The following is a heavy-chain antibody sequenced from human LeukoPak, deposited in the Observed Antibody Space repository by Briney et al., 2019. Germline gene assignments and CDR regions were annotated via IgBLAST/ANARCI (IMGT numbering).Heavy chain of an antibody. D-gene: IGHD6-19*01. CDR2: IDWDDDK. CDR1: GFSLSTSGTF. Sequence: SGPTLVNPTQTLTLTCTFSGFSLSTSGTFVSWIRQPPGKALEWLARIDWDDDKYYTTSLKTRLTISKDTSKNQVVLKMTNMDPVDTATYYCARGGIAVPPNPNYNWFDPWGQGTLVTVSS. V-gene: IGHV2-70*11. J-gene: IGHJ5*02. CDR3: ARGGIAVPPNPNYNWFDP.